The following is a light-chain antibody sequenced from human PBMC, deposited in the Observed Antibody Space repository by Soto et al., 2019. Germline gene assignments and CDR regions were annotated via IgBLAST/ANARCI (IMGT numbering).Light chain of an antibody. CDR2: RNN. Sequence: QSVLTQPPSASGTPGQRVTISCSGSSSNIGSNYVYWYQQLPGTAPKLLIYRNNQRPSGVPDRFSGSKSGTSASLAISGLRSEDEADYYCAAWDDSLSGPVFGGGPTLTVL. CDR3: AAWDDSLSGPV. J-gene: IGLJ3*02. CDR1: SSNIGSNY. V-gene: IGLV1-47*01.